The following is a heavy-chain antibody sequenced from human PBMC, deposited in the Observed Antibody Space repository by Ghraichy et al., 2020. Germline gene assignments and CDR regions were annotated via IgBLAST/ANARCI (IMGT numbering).Heavy chain of an antibody. D-gene: IGHD1-26*01. CDR3: AKRPSSGESH. Sequence: SCAASGFTFSSYAMSWVRQAPGKGLEWVSGVSGSGGSTNYADSVKGRFSISRDNSKNTLYLQMNSLRAEDTAVYYCAKRPSSGESHWGQGTLVTVSS. CDR1: GFTFSSYA. CDR2: VSGSGGST. J-gene: IGHJ4*02. V-gene: IGHV3-23*01.